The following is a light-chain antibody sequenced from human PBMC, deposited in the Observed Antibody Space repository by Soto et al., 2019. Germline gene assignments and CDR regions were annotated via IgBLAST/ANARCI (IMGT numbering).Light chain of an antibody. CDR1: RSDVGGYNY. J-gene: IGLJ1*01. Sequence: QSALTQPASVSGSPGQSITISCPGTRSDVGGYNYVSWYQQHPGKAPKLMIYDVSNRPSGVSNRFSGSKSGKTASLTISGLQAEDEADYYCSSYTSSSLYVFGTGTKVTVL. V-gene: IGLV2-14*01. CDR3: SSYTSSSLYV. CDR2: DVS.